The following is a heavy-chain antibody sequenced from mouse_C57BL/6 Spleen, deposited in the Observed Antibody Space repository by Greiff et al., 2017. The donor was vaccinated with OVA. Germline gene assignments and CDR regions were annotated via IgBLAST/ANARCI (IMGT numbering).Heavy chain of an antibody. V-gene: IGHV3-6*01. CDR2: ISYDGSN. D-gene: IGHD1-1*01. J-gene: IGHJ2*01. CDR1: GYSITSGYY. CDR3: ARVFSGSSYVDY. Sequence: DVQLQESGPGLVKPSQSLSLTCSVTGYSITSGYYWNWIRQFPGNKLEWMGYISYDGSNNYNPSLKNRISITRDTSKNQFFLKLNSVTTEDTATYYCARVFSGSSYVDYWGQGTTLTVSS.